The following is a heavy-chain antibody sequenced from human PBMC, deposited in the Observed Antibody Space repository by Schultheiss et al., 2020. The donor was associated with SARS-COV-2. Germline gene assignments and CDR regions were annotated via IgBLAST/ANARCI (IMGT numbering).Heavy chain of an antibody. V-gene: IGHV4-59*01. CDR1: GGSISSYY. CDR2: INHSGST. CDR3: AGGAGSYYILDY. Sequence: SETLSLTCTVSGGSISSYYWSWIRQPPGKGLEWIGEINHSGSTNYNPSLKSRVTISVDTSKNQFSLKLSSVTAADTAVYYCAGGAGSYYILDYWGQGTLVTVSS. J-gene: IGHJ4*02. D-gene: IGHD1-26*01.